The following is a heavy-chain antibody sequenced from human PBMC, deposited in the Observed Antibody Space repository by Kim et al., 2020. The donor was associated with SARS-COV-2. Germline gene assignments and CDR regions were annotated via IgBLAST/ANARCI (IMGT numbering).Heavy chain of an antibody. D-gene: IGHD3-3*01. Sequence: ASVKVSCKASGYTFTSYGISWVRQAPGQGLEWMGWISAYNGNTNYAQKLQGRVTMTTDTSTSTAYMELRSLRSDDTAVYYCAISVLRFLEWLLYLYYYYMDVWGKGTTVTVSS. V-gene: IGHV1-18*01. J-gene: IGHJ6*03. CDR3: AISVLRFLEWLLYLYYYYMDV. CDR1: GYTFTSYG. CDR2: ISAYNGNT.